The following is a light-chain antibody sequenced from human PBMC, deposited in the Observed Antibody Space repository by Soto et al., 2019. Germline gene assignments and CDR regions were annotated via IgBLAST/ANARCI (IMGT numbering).Light chain of an antibody. CDR3: QQYSRYSA. V-gene: IGKV1-5*03. Sequence: DIQVTQSPATLSASVGDRVTITCRASQSINIYLAWYRQKPGKAPELLIYQASILEPGVPSRFSGRGSGTEFTLTISSLQPDDFATYYCQQYSRYSAFGQGTKV. CDR2: QAS. J-gene: IGKJ2*01. CDR1: QSINIY.